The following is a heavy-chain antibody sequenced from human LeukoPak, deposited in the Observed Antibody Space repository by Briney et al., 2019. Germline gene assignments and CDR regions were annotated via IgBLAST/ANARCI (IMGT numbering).Heavy chain of an antibody. CDR3: ARRRRFSHFDY. V-gene: IGHV3-7*03. CDR2: IKQDGSEK. J-gene: IGHJ4*02. Sequence: GGSLRLSCAASGFTFSSYWMSWVRQAPGKGLEWVANIKQDGSEKYYVDSVKGRFTISRDNSKNTLYLQMNSLRAEDAAVYYCARRRRFSHFDYWGQGTLVTVSS. CDR1: GFTFSSYW.